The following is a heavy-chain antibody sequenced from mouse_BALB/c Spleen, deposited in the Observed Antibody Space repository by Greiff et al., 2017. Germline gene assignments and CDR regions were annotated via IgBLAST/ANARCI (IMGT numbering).Heavy chain of an antibody. J-gene: IGHJ2*01. CDR3: ARVSTTVVENLDY. Sequence: DVMLVESGGGLVQPGGSLKLSCAVSGFTFSSYGMSWVRQTPDKRLELVGTINSNGGSTYYPDSVKGRFTISRDTAKNTLYLQMSSLKSEDTAMYYCARVSTTVVENLDYWGQGTTLTVSS. D-gene: IGHD1-1*01. V-gene: IGHV5-6-3*01. CDR1: GFTFSSYG. CDR2: INSNGGST.